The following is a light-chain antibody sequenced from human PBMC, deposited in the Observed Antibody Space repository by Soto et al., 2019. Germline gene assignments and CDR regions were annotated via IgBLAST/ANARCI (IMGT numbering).Light chain of an antibody. CDR1: QSVSSN. J-gene: IGKJ4*01. Sequence: EIVMTRSPATLSVSPGERATLSCMASQSVSSNLAWYQQKPGQAPRLLIYGASTRATGIPSRFSGSASGTDFTLTISSLQPEDVGTYYCLQEYSYPLIFGGGTKVDI. CDR2: GAS. V-gene: IGKV3-15*01. CDR3: LQEYSYPLI.